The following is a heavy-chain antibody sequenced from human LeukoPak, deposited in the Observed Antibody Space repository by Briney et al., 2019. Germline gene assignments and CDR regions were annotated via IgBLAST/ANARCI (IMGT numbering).Heavy chain of an antibody. Sequence: SVKVSCKASGGTFSSYAISWVRQAPGQGLEWMGGIIPIFGTANYAQKFQGRVTITTDESTSTAYMELSSLRAEDTAVYYCAKDLSARIVVVIDYWGQGTLVTVSS. CDR1: GGTFSSYA. V-gene: IGHV1-69*05. D-gene: IGHD3-22*01. CDR2: IIPIFGTA. CDR3: AKDLSARIVVVIDY. J-gene: IGHJ4*02.